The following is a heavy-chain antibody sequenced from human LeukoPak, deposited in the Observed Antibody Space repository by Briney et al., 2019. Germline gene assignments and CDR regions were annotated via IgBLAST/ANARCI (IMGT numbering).Heavy chain of an antibody. CDR3: AGGYNYSYYYYMDV. D-gene: IGHD1-1*01. V-gene: IGHV4-59*01. CDR2: IHYSGST. CDR1: GGPISSYY. Sequence: SETLSLTCSVSGGPISSYYWGWIRQPPGKGLEWIGYIHYSGSTNYNPSLKSRVTISVDTSKNQFSLKLSSVTAADTAVYYCAGGYNYSYYYYMDVWGKGTTVTVSS. J-gene: IGHJ6*03.